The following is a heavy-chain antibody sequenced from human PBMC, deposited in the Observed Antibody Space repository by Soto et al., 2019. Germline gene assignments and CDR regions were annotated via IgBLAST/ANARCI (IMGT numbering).Heavy chain of an antibody. CDR1: GFTFSSYA. V-gene: IGHV3-64D*06. Sequence: GGSLRLSCSASGFTFSSYAMHWVRQAPGKGLEYVSAISSNGGSTYYADSVKGRFTISRDNSKNTLYLQMSSLRAEDTAVYYCVKGGVYCGGDCYWDGPDYWGQGTLVTVSS. CDR2: ISSNGGST. CDR3: VKGGVYCGGDCYWDGPDY. J-gene: IGHJ4*02. D-gene: IGHD2-21*02.